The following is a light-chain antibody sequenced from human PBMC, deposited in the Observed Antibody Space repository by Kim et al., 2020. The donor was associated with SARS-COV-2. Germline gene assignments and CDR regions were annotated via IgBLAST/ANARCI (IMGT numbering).Light chain of an antibody. CDR1: RSDVGGYDF. CDR3: TSYTISSTYV. Sequence: QSALTQPASVSGSPGQSITIPCTGTRSDVGGYDFVSWYQQHPGKAPKLIIYDVTKRPSGVSNRFSGSKSGNTASLTISGLQAEDEADYYCTSYTISSTYVFGTGTKVTGL. V-gene: IGLV2-14*03. J-gene: IGLJ1*01. CDR2: DVT.